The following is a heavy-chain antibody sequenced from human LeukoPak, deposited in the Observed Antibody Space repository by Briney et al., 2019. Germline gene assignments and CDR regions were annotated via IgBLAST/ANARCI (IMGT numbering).Heavy chain of an antibody. J-gene: IGHJ4*02. CDR2: ISYDGSNK. Sequence: PGRSLRLSCAASGFIFSSFGMHWVRQAPGKGLEWVAIISYDGSNKYYTDSVKGRFTISRDNSKNTLYLQMNSLRTEDTAVYYCAKDGINYYDISGYDIWGQGTLVTVSS. CDR3: AKDGINYYDISGYDI. D-gene: IGHD3-22*01. V-gene: IGHV3-30*18. CDR1: GFIFSSFG.